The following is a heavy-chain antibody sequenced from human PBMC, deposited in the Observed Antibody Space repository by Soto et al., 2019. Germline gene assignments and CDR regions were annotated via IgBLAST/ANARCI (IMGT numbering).Heavy chain of an antibody. V-gene: IGHV4-34*09. J-gene: IGHJ6*02. CDR3: AREDDGGDSLDV. D-gene: IGHD2-21*02. CDR1: GGSLSGYY. Sequence: SETLSLTCAVYGGSLSGYYWSWIRQSPGKGLEWIGYIHHSGSILYNPSLKSRVTLSVDTSKNQFSLHLTSVTAADTAVYFCAREDDGGDSLDVWGQGTTVTVSS. CDR2: IHHSGSI.